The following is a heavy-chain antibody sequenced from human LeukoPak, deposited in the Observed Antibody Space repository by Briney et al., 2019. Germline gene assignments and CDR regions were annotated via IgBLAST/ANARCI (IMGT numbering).Heavy chain of an antibody. J-gene: IGHJ4*02. V-gene: IGHV3-74*01. CDR1: GFTFSTYW. D-gene: IGHD5-18*01. CDR3: ARGGGNSYAPVDY. Sequence: GGSLRLSCAASGFTFSTYWMHWARQVPGKGLVWVSRINSNGNTTPYADSVKGRFTISRDNAKNTLFLQMNSLRAEDTAVYYCARGGGNSYAPVDYWGQGTLVTVS. CDR2: INSNGNTT.